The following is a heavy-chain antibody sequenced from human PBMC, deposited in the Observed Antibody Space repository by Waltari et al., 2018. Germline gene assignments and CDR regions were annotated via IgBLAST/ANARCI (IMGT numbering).Heavy chain of an antibody. Sequence: QLQLQESGPGLVKPSGTLSLTCVVSGDPMSGNSWWSWVRQSPEKGLEWIGQVHRNGRANYTPSLASRAIVSLDSSMNQFSLRILSATAADTAVYYCARDLGRGLFLDSWGQGTLVTVSP. CDR1: GDPMSGNSW. J-gene: IGHJ4*02. CDR2: VHRNGRA. CDR3: ARDLGRGLFLDS. D-gene: IGHD2-15*01. V-gene: IGHV4-4*02.